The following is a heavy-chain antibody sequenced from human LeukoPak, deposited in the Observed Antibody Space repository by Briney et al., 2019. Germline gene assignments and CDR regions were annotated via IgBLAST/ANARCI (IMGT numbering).Heavy chain of an antibody. CDR2: INHSGST. Sequence: SETLSLTCAVYGGSFSGYYWSWIRQPPGKGLEWIGEINHSGSTNYNPSLRSRVTISVDTSKHQFSLRLTSVTAADTAVYYCARSPCSGGDCYIYYYYYYYMDVWGQGTLVTVSS. J-gene: IGHJ6*03. CDR1: GGSFSGYY. V-gene: IGHV4-34*01. CDR3: ARSPCSGGDCYIYYYYYYYMDV. D-gene: IGHD2-15*01.